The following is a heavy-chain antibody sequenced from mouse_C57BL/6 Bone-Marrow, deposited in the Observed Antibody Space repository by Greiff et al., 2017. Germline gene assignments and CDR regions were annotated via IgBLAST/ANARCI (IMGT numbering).Heavy chain of an antibody. Sequence: EVMLVESGGGLVKPGGSLKLSCAASGFTFSDYGMHWVRQAPEKGLEWVAYISSGSSTIYYADTVKGRFTISRDNAKNTLFLQMTSLRSEDTAMYYCARHDYSYYFDYWGQGTTLTVSS. V-gene: IGHV5-17*01. CDR3: ARHDYSYYFDY. CDR1: GFTFSDYG. J-gene: IGHJ2*01. CDR2: ISSGSSTI. D-gene: IGHD2-4*01.